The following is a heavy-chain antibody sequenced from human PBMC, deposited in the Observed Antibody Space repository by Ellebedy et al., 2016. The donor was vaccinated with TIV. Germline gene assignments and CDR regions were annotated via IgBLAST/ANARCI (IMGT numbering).Heavy chain of an antibody. CDR2: IRNKASGYTT. CDR3: VRVLSYHPYYMDA. D-gene: IGHD3-16*02. CDR1: GFTFSDHY. J-gene: IGHJ6*03. V-gene: IGHV3-72*01. Sequence: GESLKISCAASGFTFSDHYMDWVRQAPGRGLEWVGRIRNKASGYTTEYAASVRGRFTISREDSENSLYLQMNSLKTEDTAVYHCVRVLSYHPYYMDAWGKGTTVTVSS.